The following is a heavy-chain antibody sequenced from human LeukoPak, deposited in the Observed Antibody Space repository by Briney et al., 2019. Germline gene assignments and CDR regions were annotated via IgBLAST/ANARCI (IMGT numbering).Heavy chain of an antibody. CDR1: GFTFSSYG. J-gene: IGHJ4*02. V-gene: IGHV3-23*01. CDR3: AKEGGSSRYYFDY. CDR2: ISGSDGST. Sequence: GGSLRLSCAASGFTFSSYGMHWVRQAPGKGLEWVSAISGSDGSTYYADSVRGRFTISRDNSKNTLYLQMNSPRAEDTAVYYCAKEGGSSRYYFDYWGQGTLVTVSS. D-gene: IGHD6-13*01.